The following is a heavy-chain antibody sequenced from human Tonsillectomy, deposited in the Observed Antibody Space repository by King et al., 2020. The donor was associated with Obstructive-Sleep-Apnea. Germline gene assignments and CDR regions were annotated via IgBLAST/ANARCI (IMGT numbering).Heavy chain of an antibody. Sequence: EVQLVESGGGLVQPGRSLRLSCAASGFTFDDYAMHWVRQAPGKGLEWVSGISWNSGSIGYADSVKGRFTISRDNAKISLYLQMNSLRAEDTALYYCAKDISLAAAGGAFDIWGQGTMVTVSS. CDR1: GFTFDDYA. D-gene: IGHD6-13*01. CDR3: AKDISLAAAGGAFDI. CDR2: ISWNSGSI. V-gene: IGHV3-9*01. J-gene: IGHJ3*02.